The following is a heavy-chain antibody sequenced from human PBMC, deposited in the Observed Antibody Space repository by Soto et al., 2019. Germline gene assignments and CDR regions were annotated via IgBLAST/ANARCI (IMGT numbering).Heavy chain of an antibody. CDR1: GGTFSSYA. V-gene: IGHV1-69*13. J-gene: IGHJ4*02. CDR2: IIPIFGTA. Sequence: SVKASCKASGGTFSSYAISWVRQAPGQGLEWMGGIIPIFGTANYAQKFQGRVTITADESTSTAYMELSSLRSEDTAVYYCARDKGEQWLVPHYWGQGTLVTVSS. CDR3: ARDKGEQWLVPHY. D-gene: IGHD6-19*01.